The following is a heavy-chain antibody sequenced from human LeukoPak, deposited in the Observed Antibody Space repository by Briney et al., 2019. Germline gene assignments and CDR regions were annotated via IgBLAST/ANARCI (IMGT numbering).Heavy chain of an antibody. CDR2: IRYDGSNK. Sequence: GGSLRLSCAASGFTFSSYGMHWVRQAPGKGLEWVASIRYDGSNKYYADSVKGRFTISRDNSKNTLYLQMNSLRAEHTAVYYCASNYGYGGAFDIWGQGTMVTVSA. CDR3: ASNYGYGGAFDI. CDR1: GFTFSSYG. D-gene: IGHD3-16*01. V-gene: IGHV3-30*02. J-gene: IGHJ3*02.